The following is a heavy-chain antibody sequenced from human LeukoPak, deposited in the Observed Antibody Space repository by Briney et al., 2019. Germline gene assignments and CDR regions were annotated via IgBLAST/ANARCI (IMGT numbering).Heavy chain of an antibody. D-gene: IGHD6-19*01. CDR3: VLRGAVAAADF. CDR1: GFTFSSYA. V-gene: IGHV3-23*01. CDR2: ISGSGGST. J-gene: IGHJ4*02. Sequence: GGSLRLSCAASGFTFSSYAMTWVRQAPGKGLEWVSSISGSGGSTSYADSVKGRFTISRDNAKNSLYLQMNSLRAEDTAIYYCVLRGAVAAADFWGQGTLVTVSS.